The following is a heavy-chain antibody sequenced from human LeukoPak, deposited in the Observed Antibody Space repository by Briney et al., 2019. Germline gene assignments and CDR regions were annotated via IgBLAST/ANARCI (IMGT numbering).Heavy chain of an antibody. J-gene: IGHJ6*02. CDR1: GFTFSDYA. V-gene: IGHV3-30*03. CDR2: IAYGGTYT. D-gene: IGHD2/OR15-2a*01. CDR3: ARNKAITAFFGMDV. Sequence: GTSLRLTCAASGFTFSDYAMHWVRQAPGKGLEWVAVIAYGGTYTHHADSLKGRFTISRDNSRDTLYLQINSLRPEDTALYYCARNKAITAFFGMDVWGQGTTIIVSS.